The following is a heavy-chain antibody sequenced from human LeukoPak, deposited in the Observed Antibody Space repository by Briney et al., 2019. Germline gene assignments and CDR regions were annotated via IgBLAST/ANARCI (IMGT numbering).Heavy chain of an antibody. CDR2: VFYIGST. V-gene: IGHV4-59*01. CDR1: GGSISGYY. Sequence: SETLSLTCTVSGGSISGYYWTWIRQPPGKGLEWIGYVFYIGSTNYNPSLQSRVTISLETSKNQFSLRLTSVTAADTAVYYCARQDSSGWLFDPWGQGTLVTVSS. CDR3: ARQDSSGWLFDP. D-gene: IGHD6-19*01. J-gene: IGHJ5*02.